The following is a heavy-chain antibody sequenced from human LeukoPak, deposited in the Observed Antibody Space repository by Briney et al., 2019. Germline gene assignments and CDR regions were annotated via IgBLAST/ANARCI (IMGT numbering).Heavy chain of an antibody. J-gene: IGHJ1*01. D-gene: IGHD2-8*01. CDR2: INQDGSEK. V-gene: IGHV3-7*01. CDR3: ARDWVF. Sequence: GGSLRLSCVDSGVTFSNYWMNWARQAPGKGLEWVANINQDGSEKYYVDSVKGRFTISRDNAKKSLYLQMDSLRAQDTAVYYCARDWVFWGQGTLVIVSS. CDR1: GVTFSNYW.